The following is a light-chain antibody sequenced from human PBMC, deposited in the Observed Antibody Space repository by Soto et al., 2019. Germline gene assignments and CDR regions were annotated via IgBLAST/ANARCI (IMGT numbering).Light chain of an antibody. J-gene: IGKJ1*01. CDR1: QTIDTN. CDR3: QQYGSSPWT. CDR2: GAS. V-gene: IGKV3-20*01. Sequence: EIVMTQSPGTLSVSPGERATLSCRASQTIDTNLAWYQQKPGQAPRLLIFGASTRATGIPARFSGSGSGTDFTLTISRLEPEDFAVYYCQQYGSSPWTFGQGTKVDIK.